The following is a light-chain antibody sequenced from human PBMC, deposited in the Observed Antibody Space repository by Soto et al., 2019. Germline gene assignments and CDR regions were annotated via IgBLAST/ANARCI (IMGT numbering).Light chain of an antibody. J-gene: IGKJ5*01. Sequence: EIFLTQSPAPLSLSPGEIAPLSCRASQSITRNLAWYQQSPGQAPRLLIYGASTRATGIPARFSGSGSGTEFTLTINSLQSEDFAVYYCQQYNNWPMWTFGQGTRLEIK. V-gene: IGKV3-15*01. CDR2: GAS. CDR1: QSITRN. CDR3: QQYNNWPMWT.